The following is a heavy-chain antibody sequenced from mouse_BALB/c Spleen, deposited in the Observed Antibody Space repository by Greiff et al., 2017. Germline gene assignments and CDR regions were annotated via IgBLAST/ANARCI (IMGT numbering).Heavy chain of an antibody. CDR3: ARNWDERFAY. CDR1: GYTFTSYW. V-gene: IGHV1-7*01. D-gene: IGHD4-1*01. J-gene: IGHJ3*01. Sequence: QVQLQQSGAELAKPGASVKMSCKASGYTFTSYWMHWVKQRPGQGLEWIGYINPSTGYTEYNQKFKDKATLTADKSSSTAYMQLSSLTSEDSAVYYCARNWDERFAYWGQGTLVTVSA. CDR2: INPSTGYT.